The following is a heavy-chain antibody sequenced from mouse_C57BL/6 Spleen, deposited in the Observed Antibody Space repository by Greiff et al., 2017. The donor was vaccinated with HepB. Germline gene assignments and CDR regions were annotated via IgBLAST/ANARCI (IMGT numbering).Heavy chain of an antibody. J-gene: IGHJ2*01. CDR3: ARDKATVVWDYFDY. V-gene: IGHV5-4*01. D-gene: IGHD1-1*01. CDR1: GFTFSSYA. Sequence: EVKLQESGGGLVKPGGSLKLSCAASGFTFSSYAMSWVRQTPEKRLEWVATISDGGSYTYYPDNVKGRFTISRDNAKNNLYLQMSHLKSEDTAMYYCARDKATVVWDYFDYWGQGTTLTVSS. CDR2: ISDGGSYT.